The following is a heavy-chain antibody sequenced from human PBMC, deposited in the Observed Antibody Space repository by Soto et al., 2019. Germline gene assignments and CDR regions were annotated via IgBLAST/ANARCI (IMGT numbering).Heavy chain of an antibody. CDR3: ARDPYPSAVALIGYFQH. V-gene: IGHV3-7*05. CDR2: IKQDGSEK. J-gene: IGHJ1*01. CDR1: GFTFSSYW. D-gene: IGHD6-19*01. Sequence: EVQLVESGGGLVQPGGSLRLSCAASGFTFSSYWMSWVRQAPGKGLEWVANIKQDGSEKYYVDSVKGRFTISRDNAKNSLYLQMNSLRAEDTAVYYCARDPYPSAVALIGYFQHWGQGTLVTVSS.